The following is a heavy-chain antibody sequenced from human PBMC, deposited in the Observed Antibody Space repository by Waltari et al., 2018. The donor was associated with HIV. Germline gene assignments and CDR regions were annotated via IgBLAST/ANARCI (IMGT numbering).Heavy chain of an antibody. Sequence: QVQLVQSGAEVKKPGASVKVSCKASGYTFTGYYMHWVRQAPGQGLEWMGWINPNSGGTNVDQKFQGWVTMTRDTSISTAYMELSRLRSDDTAVYYCAGERLLCGVVNADYYGMDVWGQGTTVTVSS. CDR2: INPNSGGT. D-gene: IGHD3-3*01. V-gene: IGHV1-2*04. CDR3: AGERLLCGVVNADYYGMDV. CDR1: GYTFTGYY. J-gene: IGHJ6*02.